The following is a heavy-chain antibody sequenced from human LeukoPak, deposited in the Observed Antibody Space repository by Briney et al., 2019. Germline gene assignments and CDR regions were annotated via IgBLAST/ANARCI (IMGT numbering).Heavy chain of an antibody. CDR1: GFIFSSYE. CDR2: ISSSGSTI. D-gene: IGHD1-1*01. Sequence: GGSLRLSCAASGFIFSSYEINWLRQAPGKGLEWVSYISSSGSTIYYADYVKGRFTASRANDKYSLYLQINSLRAEDTAVYYCAEGDRRLDYWGPGTLVTVSS. J-gene: IGHJ4*02. V-gene: IGHV3-48*03. CDR3: AEGDRRLDY.